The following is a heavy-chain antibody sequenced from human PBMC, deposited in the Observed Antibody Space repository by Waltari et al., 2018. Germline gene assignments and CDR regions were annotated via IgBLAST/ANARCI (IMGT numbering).Heavy chain of an antibody. CDR1: GFTFSSYE. V-gene: IGHV3-48*03. CDR3: AREGNWGEGDY. CDR2: ISSSGSTI. D-gene: IGHD7-27*01. Sequence: EVQLVESGGGLVQPGGSLRLSCAASGFTFSSYEMNWVRQAPGKGLWWVSYISSSGSTIYYADSVKGRFTISRDNAKNSLYLQMNSLRAEDTAVYYCAREGNWGEGDYWGQGTLVTVSS. J-gene: IGHJ4*02.